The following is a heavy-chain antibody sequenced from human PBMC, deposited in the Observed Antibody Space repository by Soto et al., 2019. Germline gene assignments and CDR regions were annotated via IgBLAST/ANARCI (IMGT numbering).Heavy chain of an antibody. CDR1: GDSFSSDSAA. Sequence: PSQTLSLTCAISGDSFSSDSAAWNWIRQSPSRGLEWLGRTYYRSKWYNEYAPSVKSRITINPDTSKNQLSLQLSSVTPGDTAVYYCARSRVFIAVAGMANYYYYYGMDVWGQGTTVTVSS. CDR3: ARSRVFIAVAGMANYYYYYGMDV. V-gene: IGHV6-1*01. CDR2: TYYRSKWYN. D-gene: IGHD6-19*01. J-gene: IGHJ6*02.